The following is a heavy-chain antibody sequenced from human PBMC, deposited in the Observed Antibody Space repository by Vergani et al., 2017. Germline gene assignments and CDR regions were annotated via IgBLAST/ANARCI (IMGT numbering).Heavy chain of an antibody. Sequence: QVTLKESGPALVKPPQTLTLTFPFPGFSLSTSGMSVSWIRQPPGKALEWLARIDWDDDKFYSTSLKTRLTISKDTSKNQVVLTMTNMYPVDTATYYCARSSNWGSTGFDYWGQGTLVTVSS. J-gene: IGHJ4*02. V-gene: IGHV2-70*04. CDR2: IDWDDDK. CDR3: ARSSNWGSTGFDY. D-gene: IGHD7-27*01. CDR1: GFSLSTSGMS.